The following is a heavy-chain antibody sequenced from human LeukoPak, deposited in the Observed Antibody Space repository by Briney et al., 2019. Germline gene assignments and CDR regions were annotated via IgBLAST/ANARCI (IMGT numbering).Heavy chain of an antibody. CDR1: GDSVSNGNYH. J-gene: IGHJ4*02. CDR2: IYYTGST. D-gene: IGHD3-10*01. V-gene: IGHV4-61*01. CDR3: ARSQNYYGSGDY. Sequence: PSETLSLTCTVSGDSVSNGNYHWSWLRQPPGKALEWIGYIYYTGSTYYNPSLEGRVTISVDTSRNQFSVKLSSVTAADTAVYYCARSQNYYGSGDYWSQGTLVTVSS.